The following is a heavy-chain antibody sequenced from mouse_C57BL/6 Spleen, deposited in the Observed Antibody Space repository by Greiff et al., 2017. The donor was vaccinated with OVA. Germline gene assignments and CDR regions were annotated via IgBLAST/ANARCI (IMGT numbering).Heavy chain of an antibody. J-gene: IGHJ4*01. CDR2: IDPSDSYT. V-gene: IGHV1-50*01. Sequence: LQESGAELVKPGASVKLSCKASGYTFTSYWMQWVKQRPGQGLEWIGEIDPSDSYTNYNQKFKGKATLTVDTSSSTAYMQLSSLTSEDSAVYYCASGIYYGDYYAMDYWGQGTSVTVSS. CDR3: ASGIYYGDYYAMDY. D-gene: IGHD2-13*01. CDR1: GYTFTSYW.